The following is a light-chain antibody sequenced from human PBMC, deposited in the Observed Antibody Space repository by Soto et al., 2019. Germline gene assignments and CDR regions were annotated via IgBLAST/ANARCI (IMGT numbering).Light chain of an antibody. CDR2: DGS. J-gene: IGKJ5*01. CDR3: QPFQRAPFT. Sequence: AIQLTQSPSSLSASVGDRVTITCRASQGVSSALAWYQQKPGKPPKVLKYDGSSLQSGVPLRFRGSGSGTEFTLTITGLQPEDFGTYYCQPFQRAPFTYGQGTRLEIK. CDR1: QGVSSA. V-gene: IGKV1-13*02.